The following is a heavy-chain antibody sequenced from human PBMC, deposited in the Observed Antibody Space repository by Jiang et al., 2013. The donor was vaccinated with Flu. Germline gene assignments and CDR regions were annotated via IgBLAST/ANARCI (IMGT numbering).Heavy chain of an antibody. CDR3: ATDQSSGYYTIPDY. J-gene: IGHJ4*02. Sequence: KPGASVKVSCKASGYTFTSYAMNWVRQAPGQGLEWMGWINTKTGNPTYAQGLTGRFVFSLDTSVNTAYLQIRSLKAEDSAVYYCATDQSSGYYTIPDYWGLGTLVSVSS. V-gene: IGHV7-4-1*01. D-gene: IGHD3-22*01. CDR2: INTKTGNP. CDR1: GYTFTSYA.